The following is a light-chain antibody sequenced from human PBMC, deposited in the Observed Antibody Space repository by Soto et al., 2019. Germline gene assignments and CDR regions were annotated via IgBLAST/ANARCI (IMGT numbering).Light chain of an antibody. V-gene: IGKV3-11*01. Sequence: EIVLTQSPATLSVSPGERATLSCRASQNVGNDLAWYHQKRGQAPRLLIYSASTRATGIPARFSGSGSGTDFTLTISSLEPEDFAAYYCQQRSNWPPTFGGGTKVEIK. CDR1: QNVGND. J-gene: IGKJ4*01. CDR3: QQRSNWPPT. CDR2: SAS.